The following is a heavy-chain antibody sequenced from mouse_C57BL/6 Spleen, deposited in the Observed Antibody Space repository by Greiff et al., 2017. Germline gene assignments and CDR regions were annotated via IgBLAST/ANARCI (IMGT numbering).Heavy chain of an antibody. CDR3: ARSPFWGYGSSYVLAY. D-gene: IGHD1-1*01. V-gene: IGHV1-18*01. CDR2: INPNNGGT. J-gene: IGHJ3*01. CDR1: GYTFTDYN. Sequence: EVKLMESGPELVKPGASVKIPCKASGYTFTDYNMDWVKQSHGKSLEWIGDINPNNGGTIYNQKFKGKATLTVDKSSSTAYMELRSLTSEDTAVXYCARSPFWGYGSSYVLAYWGQGTLVTVSA.